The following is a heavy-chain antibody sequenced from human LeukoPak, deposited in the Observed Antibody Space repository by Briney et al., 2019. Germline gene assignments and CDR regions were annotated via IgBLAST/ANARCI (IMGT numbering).Heavy chain of an antibody. V-gene: IGHV3-30-3*01. CDR1: GFTFNTYA. J-gene: IGHJ5*02. CDR3: ARERRNWFDP. CDR2: ISYDGSNK. Sequence: GRSLRLSCTASGFTFNTYAMHRVRQAPGKGLEWVAVISYDGSNKYYADSVKGRFTISRDNSKNTLYLQMNSLRAEDTAVYYCARERRNWFDPWGQGTLVTVSS.